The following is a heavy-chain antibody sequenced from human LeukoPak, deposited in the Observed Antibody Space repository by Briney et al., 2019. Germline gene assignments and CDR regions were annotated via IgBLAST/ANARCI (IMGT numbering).Heavy chain of an antibody. J-gene: IGHJ4*02. Sequence: GGSPRLSCAASGFTFSSYAMHWVRQAPGKGLEWVAVISYDGSNKYYADSVKGRFTISRDNSKNTLYLQMNSLRAEDTAVYYCARVGFVDTAMVIDYWGQGTLVTVSS. V-gene: IGHV3-30*04. CDR1: GFTFSSYA. D-gene: IGHD5-18*01. CDR2: ISYDGSNK. CDR3: ARVGFVDTAMVIDY.